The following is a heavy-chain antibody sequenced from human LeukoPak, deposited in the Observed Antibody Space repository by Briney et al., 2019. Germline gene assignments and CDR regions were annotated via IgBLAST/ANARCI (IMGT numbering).Heavy chain of an antibody. V-gene: IGHV4-4*07. Sequence: SETLSLTCTVSGGSISSYYWSWIRRPAGKGLEGIGRIYTSGSTNYNPSLKSRVTMSVDTSKNQFSLKLSSVTAADTAVYYCARLMTTVTSYYYYYYMDVWGKGTTVTVSS. CDR1: GGSISSYY. D-gene: IGHD4-17*01. CDR2: IYTSGST. J-gene: IGHJ6*03. CDR3: ARLMTTVTSYYYYYYMDV.